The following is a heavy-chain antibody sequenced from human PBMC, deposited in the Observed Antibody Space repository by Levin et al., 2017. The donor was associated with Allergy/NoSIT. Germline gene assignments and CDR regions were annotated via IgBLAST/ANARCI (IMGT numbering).Heavy chain of an antibody. CDR2: ISPDGNHD. V-gene: IGHV3-30*18. Sequence: GGSLRLSCAASGFSFSGFGLHWVRQAPGKGLEWVAFISPDGNHDYYSDSFKGRFTVSRDTSRNTLYLQLNRLRSEDAAVYFCTKPSTFNGSEAVDYWGQGALVTVSS. CDR3: TKPSTFNGSEAVDY. J-gene: IGHJ4*02. D-gene: IGHD2-8*01. CDR1: GFSFSGFG.